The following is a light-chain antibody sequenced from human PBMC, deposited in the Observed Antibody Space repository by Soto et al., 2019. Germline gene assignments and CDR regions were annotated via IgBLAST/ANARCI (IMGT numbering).Light chain of an antibody. Sequence: EMGLTQSPSAVYLSPGERATLSCRASQSVSSSYLAWYQQKPGQAPRLLIYGASSRATGIPDRFSGSGSGTDFTLTISRLEPEDFAVYYCQQYGSSPTWTFGQGTKVDI. CDR3: QQYGSSPTWT. V-gene: IGKV3-20*01. CDR1: QSVSSSY. CDR2: GAS. J-gene: IGKJ1*01.